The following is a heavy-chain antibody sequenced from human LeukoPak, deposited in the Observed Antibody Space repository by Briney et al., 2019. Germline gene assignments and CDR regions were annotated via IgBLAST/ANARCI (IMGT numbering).Heavy chain of an antibody. CDR2: INPNSGGT. Sequence: EASVKVSCKASGYTFTGYYMHWVRQAPGQGLEWMGWINPNSGGTNYAQKFQGRVTMTRDTSISTAYMELSRLRSDDTAVYYCARGYYDILSDNWFDPWGQGTLVTVSS. CDR3: ARGYYDILSDNWFDP. D-gene: IGHD3-9*01. J-gene: IGHJ5*02. V-gene: IGHV1-2*02. CDR1: GYTFTGYY.